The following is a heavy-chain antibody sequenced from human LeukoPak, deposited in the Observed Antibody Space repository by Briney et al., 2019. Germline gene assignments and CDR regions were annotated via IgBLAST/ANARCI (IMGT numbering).Heavy chain of an antibody. J-gene: IGHJ6*03. V-gene: IGHV1-18*01. CDR2: ISPYNGNT. CDR1: GYTFSSYG. CDR3: ARLIAARGSYYYYYYMDV. D-gene: IGHD6-6*01. Sequence: ASVKISCKASGYTFSSYGISWVRQAPGQGLEWMGWISPYNGNTNYAQKLQGRVTMTTDTSTSTAYMELRSLRSDDTAVYYCARLIAARGSYYYYYYMDVWGKGTTVTVSS.